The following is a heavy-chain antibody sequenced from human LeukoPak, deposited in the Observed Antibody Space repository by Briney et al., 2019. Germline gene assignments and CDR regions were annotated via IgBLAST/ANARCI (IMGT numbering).Heavy chain of an antibody. J-gene: IGHJ6*03. CDR2: INLNNGGT. CDR1: GYTFTSYY. V-gene: IGHV1-2*04. CDR3: ARDISDDGGYYYYYMDV. Sequence: ASVKVSCKASGYTFTSYYMHWVRQAPGQGLEWMGWINLNNGGTNYAQKFQGWVTMTRDTSISTAYMELSRLRSDDTAVYYCARDISDDGGYYYYYMDVWGKGTTVTVSS.